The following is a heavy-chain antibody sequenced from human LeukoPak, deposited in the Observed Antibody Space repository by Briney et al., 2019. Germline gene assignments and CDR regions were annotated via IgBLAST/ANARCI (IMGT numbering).Heavy chain of an antibody. Sequence: GGSLRLSCAASGFTFSNYWMSWVRQAPGRGLEWVASIKQDGNEKYYVDSVKGRFTISRDNAQNSPFLHMNSLTAGDTAVYFCARIGGSSGAFYFDYWGQGTLVTVSS. CDR1: GFTFSNYW. J-gene: IGHJ4*02. D-gene: IGHD1-26*01. V-gene: IGHV3-7*03. CDR3: ARIGGSSGAFYFDY. CDR2: IKQDGNEK.